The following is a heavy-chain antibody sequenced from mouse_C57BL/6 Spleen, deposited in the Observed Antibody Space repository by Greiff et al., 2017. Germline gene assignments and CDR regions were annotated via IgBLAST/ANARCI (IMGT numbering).Heavy chain of an antibody. CDR3: ASHYYGLYYFDY. CDR1: GYTFTSYW. Sequence: QVQLKQPGAELVRPGSSVKLSCKASGYTFTSYWMDWVKQRPGQGLEWIGNIYPSDSETHYNQKFKDKATLTVDKSSSTAYMQLSSLTSEDSAVYYCASHYYGLYYFDYWGQGTTLTVSS. D-gene: IGHD1-2*01. J-gene: IGHJ2*01. V-gene: IGHV1-61*01. CDR2: IYPSDSET.